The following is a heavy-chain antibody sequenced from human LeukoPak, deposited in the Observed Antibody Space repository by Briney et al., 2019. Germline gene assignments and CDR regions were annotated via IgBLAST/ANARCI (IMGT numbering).Heavy chain of an antibody. CDR3: ANVVGLRPTYYFDY. CDR2: ISGRGGST. D-gene: IGHD5-12*01. J-gene: IGHJ4*02. CDR1: GVTFSLSS. V-gene: IGHV3-23*01. Sequence: PGGSLKLSCEASGVTFSLSSMTWVRQAPGKGLECIAAISGRGGSTYYADSVKGRSTPPRANSQNTLYLQMASLPAEDPAVHYCANVVGLRPTYYFDYWRQAT.